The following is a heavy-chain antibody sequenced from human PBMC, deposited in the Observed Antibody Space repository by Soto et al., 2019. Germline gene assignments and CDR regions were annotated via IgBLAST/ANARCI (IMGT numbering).Heavy chain of an antibody. J-gene: IGHJ6*02. CDR1: GCTFSNHA. Sequence: ASVKVSCKASGCTFSNHAISWVRQAPGEGLEWMGGIVPMFGTANYAQKFEGRVTTTADKSTNTAYMELSSLTSEDTAVYYCARGDDFDYYYGVEVWGQGTTVSVSS. D-gene: IGHD3-16*01. CDR3: ARGDDFDYYYGVEV. CDR2: IVPMFGTA. V-gene: IGHV1-69*06.